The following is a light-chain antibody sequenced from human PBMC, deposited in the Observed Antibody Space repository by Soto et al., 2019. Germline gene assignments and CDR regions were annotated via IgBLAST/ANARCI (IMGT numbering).Light chain of an antibody. CDR2: GAS. Sequence: EIVLTQSPGTLSLSPGERATLSCRASQSVSSRNLAWYQQKPGQAPRLLIYGASSRATGIPDRFSGSGSGTVFTLTISRLEPEDFAVYYCQQYGSSSLFGQGTRLEIK. CDR3: QQYGSSSL. CDR1: QSVSSRN. J-gene: IGKJ5*01. V-gene: IGKV3-20*01.